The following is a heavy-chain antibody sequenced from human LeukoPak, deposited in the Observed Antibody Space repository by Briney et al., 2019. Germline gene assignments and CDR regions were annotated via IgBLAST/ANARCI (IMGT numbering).Heavy chain of an antibody. CDR2: INPNTGVS. J-gene: IGHJ6*02. CDR1: LYTSTGYY. Sequence: ASLKGSSEASLYTSTGYYIHCVRQTPGQRGESMGWINPNTGVSNYTQKFQGRVTRTRDTSISTAYMELSRLRSDDTGVYYCAIGGAVRTYYSASGLFVRGVMDVWGQGTTVTVS. V-gene: IGHV1-2*02. CDR3: AIGGAVRTYYSASGLFVRGVMDV. D-gene: IGHD3-10*01.